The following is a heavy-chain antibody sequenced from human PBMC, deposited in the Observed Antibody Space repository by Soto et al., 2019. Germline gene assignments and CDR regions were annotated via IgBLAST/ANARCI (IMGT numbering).Heavy chain of an antibody. CDR2: IYTSGST. CDR3: ARDGLSMDYDFWSGYYGFFDY. CDR1: GCSISSYY. D-gene: IGHD3-3*01. Sequence: SETLSLTCTVSGCSISSYYWSWIRQPAGKGLEWIGRIYTSGSTNYNPSLKSRVTMSVDTSKNQFSLKLSSVTAADTAVYYCARDGLSMDYDFWSGYYGFFDYWGQGTLVTVSS. V-gene: IGHV4-4*07. J-gene: IGHJ4*02.